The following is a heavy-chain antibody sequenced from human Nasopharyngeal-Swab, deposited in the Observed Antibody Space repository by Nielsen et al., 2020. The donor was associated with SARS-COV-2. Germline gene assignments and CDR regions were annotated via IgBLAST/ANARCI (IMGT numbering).Heavy chain of an antibody. CDR2: IKQDGSEK. V-gene: IGHV3-7*01. D-gene: IGHD2-2*01. Sequence: RLSCAASGFTFSSYWMSWVRQAPGKGLEWVANIKQDGSEKYYVDSVKGRFTISRDNAKNSLYLQMNSLRAEDTAVYYCARLQGFYCSSTSCPIWYFDYWGQGTLVTVSS. J-gene: IGHJ4*02. CDR1: GFTFSSYW. CDR3: ARLQGFYCSSTSCPIWYFDY.